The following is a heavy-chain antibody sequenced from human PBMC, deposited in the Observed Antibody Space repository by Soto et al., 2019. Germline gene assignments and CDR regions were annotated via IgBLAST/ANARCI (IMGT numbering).Heavy chain of an antibody. CDR2: IIPIFGTA. CDR1: GGTFSSYA. CDR3: AGLAAPPGSTRYYYGMDV. Sequence: ASVKVSCKASGGTFSSYAISWVRQAPGQGLEWMGGIIPIFGTANYAQKFQGRVTITADKSTSTAYMELSSLRSEDTAVYYCAGLAAPPGSTRYYYGMDVWGQGTTVTVSS. D-gene: IGHD5-12*01. J-gene: IGHJ6*02. V-gene: IGHV1-69*06.